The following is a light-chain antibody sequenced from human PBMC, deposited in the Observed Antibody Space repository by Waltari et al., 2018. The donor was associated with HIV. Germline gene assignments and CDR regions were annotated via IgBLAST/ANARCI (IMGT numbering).Light chain of an antibody. V-gene: IGLV3-27*01. CDR3: YSAADNTGV. CDR1: VPAKKY. CDR2: KDS. Sequence: SYELTQPSSVSVSPGQTARITCSGDVPAKKYARWFQQKPGQAPVLVIYKDSERSSGIPERFAGSSSGTTVTLTISGAQLEDEADYYCYSAADNTGVFGGGTKLTVL. J-gene: IGLJ3*02.